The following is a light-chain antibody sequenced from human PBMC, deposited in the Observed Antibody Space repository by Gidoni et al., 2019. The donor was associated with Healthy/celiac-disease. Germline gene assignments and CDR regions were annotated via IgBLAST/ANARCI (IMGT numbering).Light chain of an antibody. V-gene: IGLV1-44*01. CDR3: AAWDDSLNGLV. Sequence: QSVLTQPPAATGSTGRGGTNSCSGSSPNIGSKTVNWYQQLPGTAPKLLIYSNNQRPSGVPDRFSGSKSGNSASLAISGLQSEDEADYYCAAWDDSLNGLVFGGGTKLTVL. CDR2: SNN. CDR1: SPNIGSKT. J-gene: IGLJ3*02.